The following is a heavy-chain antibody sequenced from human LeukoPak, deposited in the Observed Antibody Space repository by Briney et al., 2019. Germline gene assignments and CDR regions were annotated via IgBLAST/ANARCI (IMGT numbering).Heavy chain of an antibody. J-gene: IGHJ5*02. CDR3: ARLRSRSQLLSVFWFDP. V-gene: IGHV4-59*08. D-gene: IGHD2-2*01. CDR2: IYYTGIT. Sequence: SQTLSLTYTISGGSLTSYYWSWIRQPPGRGLEGIGYIYYTGITNYSPSLTSRVTMSVDTSKNQFSLMLTSVTAADTAVYYCARLRSRSQLLSVFWFDPWGQGTLVTVSS. CDR1: GGSLTSYY.